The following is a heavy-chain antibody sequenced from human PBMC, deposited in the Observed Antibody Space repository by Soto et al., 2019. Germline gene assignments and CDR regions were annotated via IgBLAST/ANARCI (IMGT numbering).Heavy chain of an antibody. CDR3: SYDTFGDKDF. V-gene: IGHV1-69*06. CDR2: IIPIFGTA. Sequence: SVKVSCKASGGTFSSYAISWVRQAPGQGLEWMGGIIPIFGTANYAQKFQGRVTITADKSTSTAYMELNSLGVEDTALYYCSYDTFGDKDFWGQGTPVTVSS. D-gene: IGHD3-9*01. CDR1: GGTFSSYA. J-gene: IGHJ4*02.